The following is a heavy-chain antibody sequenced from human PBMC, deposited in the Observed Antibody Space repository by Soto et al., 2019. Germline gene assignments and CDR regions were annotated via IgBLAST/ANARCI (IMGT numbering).Heavy chain of an antibody. CDR2: IKSDGSSI. CDR3: ARGGFSGSGSYIQGDY. CDR1: GFTFSNYW. V-gene: IGHV3-74*01. Sequence: EVQLVESGGRLVQPGGSLRLSCAASGFTFSNYWMHWVRQAPGKGLVWVSRIKSDGSSISYADSVKGRFTISRDNARNTLYLQMNSLRAEDTAVYYCARGGFSGSGSYIQGDYWGQGTLVTVSS. D-gene: IGHD3-10*01. J-gene: IGHJ4*02.